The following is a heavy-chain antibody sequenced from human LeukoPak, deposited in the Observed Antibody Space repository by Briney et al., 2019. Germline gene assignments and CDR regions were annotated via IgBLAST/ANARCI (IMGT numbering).Heavy chain of an antibody. V-gene: IGHV3-30*02. Sequence: GGSLRLSCAASGLTFSSYGMHWVRQAPGKGLEWVAFIRYDGSNKYYADSVKGRFTISRDNSKNTLYLQMNSLRGEDTAVYYCAREADYGGNPDYWGQGTLVTVSS. J-gene: IGHJ4*02. CDR3: AREADYGGNPDY. CDR1: GLTFSSYG. D-gene: IGHD4-23*01. CDR2: IRYDGSNK.